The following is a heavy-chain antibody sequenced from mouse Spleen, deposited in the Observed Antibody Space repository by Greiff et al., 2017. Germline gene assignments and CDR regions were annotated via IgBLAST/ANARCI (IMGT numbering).Heavy chain of an antibody. CDR1: GFTFSSYA. CDR3: ARGDDYDSFAY. D-gene: IGHD2-4*01. J-gene: IGHJ3*01. Sequence: EVHLVESGGGLVKLGGSLKLSCAASGFTFSSYAMSWVRQTPEKRLEWVATISSGGGNTYYPDSVKGRFTISRDNAKNTLYLQMSSLKSEDTAMYYCARGDDYDSFAYWGQGTLVTVSA. V-gene: IGHV5-9-3*01. CDR2: ISSGGGNT.